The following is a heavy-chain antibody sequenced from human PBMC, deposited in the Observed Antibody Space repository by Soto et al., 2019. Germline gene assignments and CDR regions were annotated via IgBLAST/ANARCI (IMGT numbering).Heavy chain of an antibody. J-gene: IGHJ5*02. Sequence: SETLSLTCTVSGGSISSYYWSWIRQPAGKGLEWIGRIYTSGSTNYNPSLKSRVTMSVDTSKNQFSLKLISVTAADTAVYSGARGPLRGPAASFDPWGQGTLVTVSS. D-gene: IGHD2-2*01. CDR1: GGSISSYY. CDR3: ARGPLRGPAASFDP. CDR2: IYTSGST. V-gene: IGHV4-4*07.